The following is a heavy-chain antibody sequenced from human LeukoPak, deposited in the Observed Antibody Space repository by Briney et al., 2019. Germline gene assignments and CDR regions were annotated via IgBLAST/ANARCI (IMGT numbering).Heavy chain of an antibody. D-gene: IGHD2-8*01. CDR1: GGSISSSSYY. V-gene: IGHV4-39*01. J-gene: IGHJ5*02. Sequence: SETLSLTCTVSGGSISSSSYYWGWIRQPPGKGLEWIGSIYYSRSTYYNPSLKSRVTISVGTSKNQFSLKLSSVTAADTAVYYCARHEDIVLMVPFDPWGQGTLVTVSS. CDR2: IYYSRST. CDR3: ARHEDIVLMVPFDP.